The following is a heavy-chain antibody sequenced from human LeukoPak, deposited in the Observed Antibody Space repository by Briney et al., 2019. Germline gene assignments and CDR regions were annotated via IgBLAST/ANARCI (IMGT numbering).Heavy chain of an antibody. CDR2: IKSEANGDAT. CDR3: TGSLGYCSGGSCYGPDY. V-gene: IGHV3-73*01. Sequence: GGSLRLSCAASGFTFSGSAIHWVRQASGKGLEWVGRIKSEANGDATAYAASVKGRFTISRDDSKNTAYLQMNSLKTEDTAVYYCTGSLGYCSGGSCYGPDYWGQGALVTVSS. CDR1: GFTFSGSA. D-gene: IGHD2-15*01. J-gene: IGHJ4*02.